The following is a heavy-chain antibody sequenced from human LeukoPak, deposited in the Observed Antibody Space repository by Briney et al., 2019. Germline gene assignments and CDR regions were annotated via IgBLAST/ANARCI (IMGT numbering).Heavy chain of an antibody. Sequence: ASVKVSCKASGYTFTSYGISWVRQAPGQGLEWMGWISAYNGNTNYAQKLQGRVTMTTDTSTSTAYMELRSLRSDDTAVYYCARDPNYYDGSGPPDYWGQGTLVTVSS. CDR1: GYTFTSYG. V-gene: IGHV1-18*01. CDR3: ARDPNYYDGSGPPDY. D-gene: IGHD3-22*01. CDR2: ISAYNGNT. J-gene: IGHJ4*02.